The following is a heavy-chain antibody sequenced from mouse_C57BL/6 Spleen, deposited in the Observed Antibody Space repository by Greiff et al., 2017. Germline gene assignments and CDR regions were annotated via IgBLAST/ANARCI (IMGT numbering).Heavy chain of an antibody. Sequence: VQLQQSGPELVKPGASVKMSCKASGYTFTDYNMHWVKQSPGKSLEWIGYINPNNGGTSYNQKFKGKATLTVNKSSSTAYMGLRSLTSEDSAVYYCASHYSSLYWYFDVWGKGTTVTVSS. CDR3: ASHYSSLYWYFDV. CDR1: GYTFTDYN. J-gene: IGHJ1*03. D-gene: IGHD2-5*01. V-gene: IGHV1-22*01. CDR2: INPNNGGT.